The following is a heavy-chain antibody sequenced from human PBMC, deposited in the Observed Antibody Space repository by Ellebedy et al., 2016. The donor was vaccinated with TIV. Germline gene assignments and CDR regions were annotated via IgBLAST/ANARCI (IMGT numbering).Heavy chain of an antibody. J-gene: IGHJ4*02. CDR1: GFSFSGYG. D-gene: IGHD3-22*01. CDR3: ARGAGPGAWLIDY. V-gene: IGHV3-30*03. Sequence: GGSLRLSXVASGFSFSGYGMHWVRQAPGEGLEWVAVIPYDGNNIYYGDSVKGRFTISRDNFQKTIHLQMDSLRVDDTAVYYCARGAGPGAWLIDYWGQGTLITVSS. CDR2: IPYDGNNI.